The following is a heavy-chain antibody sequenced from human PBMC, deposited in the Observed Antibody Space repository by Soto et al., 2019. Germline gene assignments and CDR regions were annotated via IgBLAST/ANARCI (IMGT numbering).Heavy chain of an antibody. J-gene: IGHJ4*02. Sequence: ASVKVYCKASGFTFTISAVQLGRQARGQRLEWIGWIVVGSGNTNYAQKFQERVTITRDMSTSTAYMELSSLRSEDTAVYYCAAVGDSSGLLDYWGQGTLVTVSS. CDR3: AAVGDSSGLLDY. CDR1: GFTFTISA. D-gene: IGHD3-22*01. V-gene: IGHV1-58*01. CDR2: IVVGSGNT.